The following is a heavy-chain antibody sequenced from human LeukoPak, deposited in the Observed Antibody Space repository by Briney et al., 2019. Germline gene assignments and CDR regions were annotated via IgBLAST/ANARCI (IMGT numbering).Heavy chain of an antibody. CDR1: GGSISSYY. CDR3: ARRGGYYDSSGYYFDP. D-gene: IGHD3-22*01. CDR2: IYYSGST. V-gene: IGHV4-59*01. J-gene: IGHJ5*02. Sequence: PSETLSLTCTVSGGSISSYYWSWIRQPPGKGLEWIGYIYYSGSTNYNPSLKSRVTISVDTSKNQFSLKLSSVTAADTAVYYCARRGGYYDSSGYYFDPWGQGTLVTVSS.